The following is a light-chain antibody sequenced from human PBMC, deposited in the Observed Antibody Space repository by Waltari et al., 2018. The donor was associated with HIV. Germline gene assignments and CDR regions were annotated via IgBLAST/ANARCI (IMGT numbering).Light chain of an antibody. CDR2: QDN. V-gene: IGLV3-1*01. CDR1: TLGDKY. CDR3: QGWDGSTGGV. J-gene: IGLJ3*02. Sequence: SSEMTQPPSVSVSPGQTASIPCSGDTLGDKYASWYQQKPGQSPVLVLYQDNKRPSGIPERCSSSNSGNTAALTISGTQAMDDADYYCQGWDGSTGGVFGGGTKLTVL.